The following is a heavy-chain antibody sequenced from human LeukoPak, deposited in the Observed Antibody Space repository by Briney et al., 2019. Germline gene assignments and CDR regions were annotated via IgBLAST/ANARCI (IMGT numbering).Heavy chain of an antibody. CDR1: GYTFTSYD. D-gene: IGHD5-12*01. CDR2: MNPNSGNT. V-gene: IGHV1-8*03. Sequence: GASVKVSCKASGYTFTSYDINWVRQATGQGLEWMGWMNPNSGNTGYAQKLQGGVTITRNTSISTAYMELSSLRSEDTAVYYCARQPGYSGYDYDYWGQGTLVTVSS. CDR3: ARQPGYSGYDYDY. J-gene: IGHJ4*02.